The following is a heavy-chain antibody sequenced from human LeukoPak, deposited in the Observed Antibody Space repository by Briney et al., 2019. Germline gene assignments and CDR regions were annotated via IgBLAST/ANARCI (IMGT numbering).Heavy chain of an antibody. CDR1: GYSFTSYW. CDR2: IYPGDSDT. J-gene: IGHJ5*02. Sequence: GESLKISCKGSGYSFTSYWIGWVRQMPGKGLEWMGIIYPGDSDTRYSPSFQGQVTISADKSISTAYLQWSSLKASDTAMYYCARQEYCSGGSCYTWFDPWGQGTLVTVSS. D-gene: IGHD2-15*01. V-gene: IGHV5-51*01. CDR3: ARQEYCSGGSCYTWFDP.